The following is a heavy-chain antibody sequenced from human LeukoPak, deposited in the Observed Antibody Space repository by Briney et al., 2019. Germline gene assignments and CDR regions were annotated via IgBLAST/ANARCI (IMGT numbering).Heavy chain of an antibody. D-gene: IGHD6-13*01. J-gene: IGHJ4*02. CDR1: GFTFSTSA. CDR2: ISGSGDNT. Sequence: GGSLRLSCAASGFTFSTSAMHWVRQAPGKGLGWVSTISGSGDNTYYPDSVKGRFTISRDNSKNTLYLQMNSLSAEDTSIYYCAILAGSAAATWGQGTLVTVSS. CDR3: AILAGSAAAT. V-gene: IGHV3-23*01.